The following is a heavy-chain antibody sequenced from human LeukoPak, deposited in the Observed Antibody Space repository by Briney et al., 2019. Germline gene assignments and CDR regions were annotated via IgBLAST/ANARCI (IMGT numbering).Heavy chain of an antibody. CDR3: TRDQMNH. CDR1: EFTVSRNY. J-gene: IGHJ5*02. Sequence: GGSLRLSCTASEFTVSRNYMLWVRQAPGKGLEWVSLIFSNGDTHYADSVKGRFTISRDTSKNTVSLQMNSLRVEDTAMYYCTRDQMNHWGQGTLVTVSS. D-gene: IGHD5-24*01. CDR2: IFSNGDT. V-gene: IGHV3-53*01.